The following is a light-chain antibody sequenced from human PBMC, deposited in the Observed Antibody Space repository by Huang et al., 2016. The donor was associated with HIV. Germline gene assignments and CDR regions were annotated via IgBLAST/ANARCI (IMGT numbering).Light chain of an antibody. CDR1: QSLLHRDGRTY. J-gene: IGKJ4*02. CDR3: MQSIQLPLT. CDR2: EVS. V-gene: IGKV2D-29*02. Sequence: DIVMTQAPLSLSVSPGQPASISCKSSQSLLHRDGRTYLYWYLQRPGQSPQLLIYEVSDRVSGVADRFRGSGSGTDFTREISRVEAEDVGVYYCMQSIQLPLTFGGGTKVEI.